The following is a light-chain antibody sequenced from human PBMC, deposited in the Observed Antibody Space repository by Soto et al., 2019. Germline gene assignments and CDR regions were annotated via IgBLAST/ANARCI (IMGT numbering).Light chain of an antibody. Sequence: EIVLTQSPGTLSLSPGERATLSCRASQSVSSSNLAWYQQKPGQAPRLLIYGASSRATGSPDRFSGSGSGTDFTLTISRLEPEDFAVYYCQQYGSSPRTFGQGTKVAIK. CDR2: GAS. J-gene: IGKJ1*01. CDR3: QQYGSSPRT. V-gene: IGKV3-20*01. CDR1: QSVSSSN.